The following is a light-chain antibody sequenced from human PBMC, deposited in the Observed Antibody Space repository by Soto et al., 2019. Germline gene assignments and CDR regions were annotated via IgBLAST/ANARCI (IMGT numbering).Light chain of an antibody. CDR3: SSYAGSNNFV. Sequence: QSVLTQPPSASGSPGQAVTIFCTGTSSDVGGYKYVSWYQQHPGKAPKLMIYEVNKRPSGVPDRFSGSKSGNTASLTVSGLQAEDEADYYCSSYAGSNNFVFGTGTKVTVL. CDR1: SSDVGGYKY. CDR2: EVN. J-gene: IGLJ1*01. V-gene: IGLV2-8*01.